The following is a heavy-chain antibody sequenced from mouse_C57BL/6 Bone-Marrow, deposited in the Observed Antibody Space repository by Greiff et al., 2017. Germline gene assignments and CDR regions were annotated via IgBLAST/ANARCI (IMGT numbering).Heavy chain of an antibody. Sequence: VQLQQSGAELVRPGASVTLSCKASGYTFTDYEMHWVKQTPVHGLEWIGAIDPETGGTAYNQKFKGKAILTADKSSSTAYMVLRSLTSEDAAVYCCTVTTVVADYWGQGTTLTVSS. CDR2: IDPETGGT. CDR1: GYTFTDYE. J-gene: IGHJ2*01. D-gene: IGHD1-1*01. V-gene: IGHV1-15*01. CDR3: TVTTVVADY.